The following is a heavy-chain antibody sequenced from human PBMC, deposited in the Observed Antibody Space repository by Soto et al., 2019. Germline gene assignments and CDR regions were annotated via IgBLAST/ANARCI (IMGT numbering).Heavy chain of an antibody. D-gene: IGHD3-9*01. J-gene: IGHJ3*02. CDR3: ARGWYDILTRGGRAFDI. CDR2: MNPNSGNT. V-gene: IGHV1-8*01. Sequence: ASVKVSCKASGYTFTSYDINWVRQATGQRLEWKGWMNPNSGNTGYAQKFQGRVTMTRNTSISTAYMELSSLRSEDTAVYYCARGWYDILTRGGRAFDIWGQGTMVTVSS. CDR1: GYTFTSYD.